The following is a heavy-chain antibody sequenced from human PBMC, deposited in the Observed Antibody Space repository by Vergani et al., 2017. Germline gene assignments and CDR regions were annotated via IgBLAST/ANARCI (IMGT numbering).Heavy chain of an antibody. Sequence: QVQLQESGPGLVKPSETLSLTCTVSGGSISSYYWSWIRQPPGKGLEWIGYIYYSGSTNYNPSLKSRVTISVDTSKNQFSLKLSSVTAADTAVYYCARSRGLITMDRGVPYYYYMDVWGKGTTVTVSS. CDR2: IYYSGST. V-gene: IGHV4-59*01. D-gene: IGHD3-10*01. CDR3: ARSRGLITMDRGVPYYYYMDV. CDR1: GGSISSYY. J-gene: IGHJ6*03.